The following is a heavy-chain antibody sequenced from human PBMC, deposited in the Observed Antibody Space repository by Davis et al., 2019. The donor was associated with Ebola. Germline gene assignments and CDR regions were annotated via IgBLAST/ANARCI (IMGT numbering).Heavy chain of an antibody. CDR3: ARGTDGYNPGGYFDS. CDR1: GYSFTSYW. Sequence: GESLKIPCQGSGYSFTSYWNGRVRQIPGKGLEWMGIICPGDSDTRYSPSFQGQVTISADKSISTAYLQWSSLKASDTAMYYCARGTDGYNPGGYFDSWGQGTLVTVSS. CDR2: ICPGDSDT. J-gene: IGHJ4*02. D-gene: IGHD5-24*01. V-gene: IGHV5-51*01.